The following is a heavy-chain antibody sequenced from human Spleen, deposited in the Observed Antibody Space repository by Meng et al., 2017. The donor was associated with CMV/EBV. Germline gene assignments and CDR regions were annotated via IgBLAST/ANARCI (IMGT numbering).Heavy chain of an antibody. CDR2: IYYSGST. D-gene: IGHD6-13*01. CDR1: GGSISNNNYY. J-gene: IGHJ4*02. V-gene: IGHV4-39*07. CDR3: ARELAAAGNFDY. Sequence: SETLSLTCTVSGGSISNNNYYWGWIRQPPGKGLEWIGSIYYSGSTYYNPSLMSRVTISVDTSKNQFSLKLSSVTAADTAVYYCARELAAAGNFDYWGQGTLVTVSS.